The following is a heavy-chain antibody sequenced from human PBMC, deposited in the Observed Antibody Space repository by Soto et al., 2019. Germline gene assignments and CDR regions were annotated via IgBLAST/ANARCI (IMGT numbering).Heavy chain of an antibody. V-gene: IGHV4-30-2*01. D-gene: IGHD6-6*01. CDR1: GGSISSGGYS. Sequence: PSETLSLTCAVSGGSISSGGYSWSWIRQPPGKGLEWIGYIYHSGSTYYNPSLKSRVTISVDRSKNQFSLKLSSVTAADTAVYYCATQTSIAAPMDVWGQGTTVTVSS. J-gene: IGHJ6*02. CDR2: IYHSGST. CDR3: ATQTSIAAPMDV.